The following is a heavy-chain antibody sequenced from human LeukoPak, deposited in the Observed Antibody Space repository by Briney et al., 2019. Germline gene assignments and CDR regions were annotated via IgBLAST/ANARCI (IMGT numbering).Heavy chain of an antibody. CDR3: ARQSNNWFDP. Sequence: PGGSLRLSCAASGFTFSDYYRSWIRQAPEKGLEWVSYISSSSNYTNYADSVKGRFTISRDNAKNSLYLQMNSLTAEDTAVYYCARQSNNWFDPWGQGTLVTVSS. CDR1: GFTFSDYY. J-gene: IGHJ5*02. V-gene: IGHV3-11*06. CDR2: ISSSSNYT.